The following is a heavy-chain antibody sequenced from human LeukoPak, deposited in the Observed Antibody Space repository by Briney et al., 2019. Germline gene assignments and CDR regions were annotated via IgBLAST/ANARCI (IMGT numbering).Heavy chain of an antibody. J-gene: IGHJ4*02. CDR2: INGGGYNT. Sequence: GGSLRLSCAASGFTFNNYVMSWVRQAPGKGLEWVSTINGGGYNTYYADSVKGRFTISRDNSKNTLSLQVNTLRAEDTAVYYCARASGIYGSGWYFDYSGQGTLVTVSS. V-gene: IGHV3-23*01. CDR1: GFTFNNYV. CDR3: ARASGIYGSGWYFDY. D-gene: IGHD6-19*01.